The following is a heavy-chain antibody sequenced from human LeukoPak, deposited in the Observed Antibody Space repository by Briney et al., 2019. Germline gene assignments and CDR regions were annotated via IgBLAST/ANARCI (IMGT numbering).Heavy chain of an antibody. Sequence: SETLSLTCTVSGYSLSSGYYWGWIRQPPGKGLEWIGSIYHSGSTYYNPSLKSRVTISVDTSQNQFSLKLSSVTAADTAVYYCARASNYYYYYMDVWGKGTTVTVS. J-gene: IGHJ6*03. D-gene: IGHD6-6*01. CDR3: ARASNYYYYYMDV. CDR2: IYHSGST. V-gene: IGHV4-38-2*02. CDR1: GYSLSSGYY.